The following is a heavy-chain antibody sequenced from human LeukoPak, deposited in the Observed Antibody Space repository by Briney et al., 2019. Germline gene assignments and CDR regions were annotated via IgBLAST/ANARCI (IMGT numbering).Heavy chain of an antibody. D-gene: IGHD6-19*01. CDR2: ISSSSSYI. V-gene: IGHV3-21*04. Sequence: GGSLRLSCAASGFTFNTYTMTWVRQAPGKGLEWVSSISSSSSYIYYADSVKGRFTISRDNAKNSLYLQMNSLRAEDTAVYYCARTGYSSGWSPWYYYYGMDVWGQGTTVTVSS. CDR3: ARTGYSSGWSPWYYYYGMDV. J-gene: IGHJ6*02. CDR1: GFTFNTYT.